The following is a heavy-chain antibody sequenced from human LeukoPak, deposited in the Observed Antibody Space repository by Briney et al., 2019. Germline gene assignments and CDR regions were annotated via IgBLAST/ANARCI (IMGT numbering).Heavy chain of an antibody. CDR2: ISGSGDIT. J-gene: IGHJ4*02. Sequence: PGGSLRLSCAASGFTFSGFAMSWVRQAPGKGLAWVSAISGSGDITYYADSVKGRFTISRDNSKNTVYLQMNSLRAEDTALYYCVKSMGSIDFDYWGQGSLVTVSS. V-gene: IGHV3-23*01. CDR1: GFTFSGFA. CDR3: VKSMGSIDFDY. D-gene: IGHD2/OR15-2a*01.